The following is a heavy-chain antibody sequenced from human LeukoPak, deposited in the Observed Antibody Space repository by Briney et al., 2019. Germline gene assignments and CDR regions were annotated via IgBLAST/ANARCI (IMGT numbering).Heavy chain of an antibody. CDR2: ISSDSNYM. J-gene: IGHJ4*02. V-gene: IGHV3-21*01. CDR3: ARGYNWNLGY. CDR1: GGSISSYY. D-gene: IGHD1-20*01. Sequence: ETLSLTCTVSGGSISSYYWSWIRQPPGKGLEWVSSISSDSNYMSYADSVKGRFTISRDNAKNSLSLQMNSLRAEDTAVYYCARGYNWNLGYWGQGALVTVSS.